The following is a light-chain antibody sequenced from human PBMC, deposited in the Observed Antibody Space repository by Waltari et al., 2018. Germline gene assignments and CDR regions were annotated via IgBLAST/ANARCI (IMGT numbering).Light chain of an antibody. CDR3: GTWDNSLNSGV. CDR1: SSNIGDNF. CDR2: DNY. Sequence: QSVLTQPPSVSASPGQKVTISCSGTSSNIGDNFVSWYQQLSGTAPKLLIYDNYKRPSWIPDRFSGSKSGTSATLAISGLQPGDEADYFCGTWDNSLNSGVFGGGTKVTVL. V-gene: IGLV1-51*01. J-gene: IGLJ2*01.